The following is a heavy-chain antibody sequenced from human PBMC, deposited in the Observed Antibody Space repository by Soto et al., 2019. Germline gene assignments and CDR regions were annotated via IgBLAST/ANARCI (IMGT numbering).Heavy chain of an antibody. V-gene: IGHV3-23*01. D-gene: IGHD1-26*01. J-gene: IGHJ4*02. Sequence: GGSLRLSCAASGFTCSSYAMSWVRQAPGKGLEGVPAISGSGGSTYYADSVKGWVTISRDNSKNTLYLQMNSLSADDTAVYYCAKDRRYSGSTSDFDYWGQGT. CDR3: AKDRRYSGSTSDFDY. CDR1: GFTCSSYA. CDR2: ISGSGGST.